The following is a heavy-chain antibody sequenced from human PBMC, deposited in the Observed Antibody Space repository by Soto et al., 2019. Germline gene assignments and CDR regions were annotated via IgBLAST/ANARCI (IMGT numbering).Heavy chain of an antibody. V-gene: IGHV5-51*01. CDR1: GYSFNSYW. CDR2: IYPGDSDT. J-gene: IGHJ6*02. CDR3: ARHRIAARPPSNSDYSYYGMDV. D-gene: IGHD6-6*01. Sequence: PGESLKISCKGSGYSFNSYWIGWVRQMAGKGLEWMGIIYPGDSDTRYSPSFQGQVTISADKSISTAYLQWSSLKASDTAMYYCARHRIAARPPSNSDYSYYGMDVWGQGTTVTAP.